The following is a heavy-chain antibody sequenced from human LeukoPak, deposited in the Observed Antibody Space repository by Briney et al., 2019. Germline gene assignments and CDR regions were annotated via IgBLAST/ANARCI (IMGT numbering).Heavy chain of an antibody. J-gene: IGHJ4*02. CDR2: IYSGGST. Sequence: QPGGSLRLSCVGSGFTFGSYGMSWFRQAPGKGLEWVSVIYSGGSTYYADSVKGRFTISRDNSKNTLYLQMNSLRAEDTAVYYCARGNGAAATFDYWGQGTLVTVSS. CDR1: GFTFGSYG. D-gene: IGHD1-26*01. CDR3: ARGNGAAATFDY. V-gene: IGHV3-53*01.